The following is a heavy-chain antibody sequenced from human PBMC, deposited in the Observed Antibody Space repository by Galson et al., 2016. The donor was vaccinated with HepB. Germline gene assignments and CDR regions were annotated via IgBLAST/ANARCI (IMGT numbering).Heavy chain of an antibody. CDR1: GFTFNDYA. J-gene: IGHJ6*02. Sequence: SLRLSCAASGFTFNDYAMHWVRQAPGKGLEWVSLVTWDSSSTYYKDSVKGRFTISRDNSKNSLYLQMKNLRPEDTAFYYCAKDTAARWFGENYGMDVWGQGTTVIVSS. CDR2: VTWDSSST. CDR3: AKDTAARWFGENYGMDV. V-gene: IGHV3-43D*04. D-gene: IGHD3-10*01.